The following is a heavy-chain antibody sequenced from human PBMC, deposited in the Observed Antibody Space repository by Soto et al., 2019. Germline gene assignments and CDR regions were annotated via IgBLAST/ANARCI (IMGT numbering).Heavy chain of an antibody. CDR1: GASISSYY. CDR2: IYYSGST. Sequence: PSETLSLTCTVSGASISSYYWSWIRQPPGKGLELIGYIYYSGSTNYSPSLKSRVTISVDTSKNQFSLKLNSVTAADTAMYYCVRAGSGYSFDYWGQGTLVTVS. V-gene: IGHV4-59*01. CDR3: VRAGSGYSFDY. J-gene: IGHJ4*02. D-gene: IGHD3-9*01.